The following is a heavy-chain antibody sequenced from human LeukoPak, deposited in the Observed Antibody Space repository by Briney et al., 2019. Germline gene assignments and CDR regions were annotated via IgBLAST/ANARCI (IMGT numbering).Heavy chain of an antibody. Sequence: PGGSLRLSCAASGFTFSSDWMIWVRQAPGKGLEWVSNIEPDEGEKYYLDSVKGRFIVSRDNAKNSLYLQMNSLRVEDTAVYYCVRYYTRNSWYFDLWGRGTLVTVSS. CDR2: IEPDEGEK. CDR1: GFTFSSDW. J-gene: IGHJ2*01. D-gene: IGHD1-7*01. V-gene: IGHV3-7*01. CDR3: VRYYTRNSWYFDL.